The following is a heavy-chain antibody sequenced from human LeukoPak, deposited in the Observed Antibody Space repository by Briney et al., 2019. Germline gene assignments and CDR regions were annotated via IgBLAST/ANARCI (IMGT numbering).Heavy chain of an antibody. CDR1: GFTFSNYW. D-gene: IGHD1-26*01. CDR2: IKQDRSEK. J-gene: IGHJ6*03. V-gene: IGHV3-7*01. Sequence: GGSLRLSCAASGFTFSNYWMSWVRQAPGKGLEWVANIKQDRSEKYYVDSVKGRFTISRDNAKNSLYLQMNSLRAEDTAVYYCARVSGSYWYYYMDVWGKGTTVTISS. CDR3: ARVSGSYWYYYMDV.